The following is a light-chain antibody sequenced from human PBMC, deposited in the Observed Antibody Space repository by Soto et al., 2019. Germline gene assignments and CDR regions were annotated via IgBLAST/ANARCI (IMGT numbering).Light chain of an antibody. CDR2: EVS. V-gene: IGLV2-18*02. Sequence: QSALTQPPSVSGSPGQSVTISCTGASSDVGSYNRVSWYQQFPATAPKLLIYEVSNRPSGVPDRFSGSKSGNTASLTISGLQAQDEADYYCSSYTSSSTHVFGSGTKLTVL. J-gene: IGLJ1*01. CDR1: SSDVGSYNR. CDR3: SSYTSSSTHV.